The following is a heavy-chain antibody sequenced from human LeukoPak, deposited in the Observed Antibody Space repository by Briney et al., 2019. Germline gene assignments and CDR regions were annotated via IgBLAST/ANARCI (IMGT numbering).Heavy chain of an antibody. CDR2: MNSDGSTT. Sequence: GGSLRLSCVASGFTFSSYTMNWVRQAPGKGLVWVSRMNSDGSTTNYADSVKGRFTISRDNAKNTLYLQMNSLRGEDTAVYYCARAGQYSTNNWFDPWGQGTLVTVSS. J-gene: IGHJ5*02. CDR1: GFTFSSYT. V-gene: IGHV3-74*01. CDR3: ARAGQYSTNNWFDP. D-gene: IGHD2-2*01.